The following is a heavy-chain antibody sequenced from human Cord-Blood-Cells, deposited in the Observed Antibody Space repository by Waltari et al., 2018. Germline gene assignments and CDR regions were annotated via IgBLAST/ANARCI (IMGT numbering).Heavy chain of an antibody. J-gene: IGHJ3*02. Sequence: EVQLVESGGGLVQPGGSLRLSLASSGFTFSSYSMNWCRQAPGKGLEWVSYISSSSTIYYADSVKGRFTISRDNAKNSLYLQMNSLRAEDTAVYYCARALYQQDAFDIWGQGTMVTVSS. CDR3: ARALYQQDAFDI. CDR2: ISSSSTI. CDR1: GFTFSSYS. D-gene: IGHD2-2*01. V-gene: IGHV3-48*01.